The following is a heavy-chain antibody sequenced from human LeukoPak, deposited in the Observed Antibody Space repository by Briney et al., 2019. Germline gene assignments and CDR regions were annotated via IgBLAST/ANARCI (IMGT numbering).Heavy chain of an antibody. V-gene: IGHV4-34*01. Sequence: SETLSLTCAVYGGSFSGYYWSWIRQPPGKGLEWIGEINHSGSTNYDPSLKSRVTISVDTSKNQFSLKLSSVTAADTAVYYCARETSGWYRGVYFDYWGQGTLVTVSS. J-gene: IGHJ4*02. D-gene: IGHD6-19*01. CDR2: INHSGST. CDR3: ARETSGWYRGVYFDY. CDR1: GGSFSGYY.